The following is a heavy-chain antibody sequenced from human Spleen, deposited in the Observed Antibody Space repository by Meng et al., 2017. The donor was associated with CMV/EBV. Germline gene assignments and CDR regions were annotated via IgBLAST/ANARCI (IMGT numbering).Heavy chain of an antibody. D-gene: IGHD2-2*01. CDR2: INHSGST. V-gene: IGHV4-34*01. Sequence: QVQLQQWGAGLLKPSETPSLTCAVYGGSFSGYYWSWIRQPPGKGLEWIGEINHSGSTNYNPSLKSRVTISVDTSKNQFSLKLSSVTAADTAVYYCARLPWIVPAARPSWSDPWGQGTLVTVSS. J-gene: IGHJ5*02. CDR1: GGSFSGYY. CDR3: ARLPWIVPAARPSWSDP.